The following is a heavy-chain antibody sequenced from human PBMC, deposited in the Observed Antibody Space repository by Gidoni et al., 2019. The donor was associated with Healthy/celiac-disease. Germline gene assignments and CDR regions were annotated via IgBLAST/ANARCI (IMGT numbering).Heavy chain of an antibody. CDR2: INPNSGGT. V-gene: IGHV1-2*04. CDR3: ARGLREYCSSTSCYVEGWFDP. Sequence: QVQLVQSGAEVKKPGASVKVSCKASGYTFTGYYMHWVRQAPGQGLEWMGWINPNSGGTNYAQKFQGWVTMTRDTSISTAYMELSRLRSDDTAVYYCARGLREYCSSTSCYVEGWFDPWGQGTLVTVSS. D-gene: IGHD2-2*01. CDR1: GYTFTGYY. J-gene: IGHJ5*02.